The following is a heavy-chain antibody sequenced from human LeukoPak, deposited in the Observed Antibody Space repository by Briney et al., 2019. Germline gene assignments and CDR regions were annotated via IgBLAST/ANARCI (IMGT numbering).Heavy chain of an antibody. CDR2: INPYSGGT. CDR3: ATLRCSGWYIGD. Sequence: GASVKVSCKASGSSFTDYYIHWVRQAPGQGLERMGWINPYSGGTNYAETFQGRVTMTRDTSITTAYMELSSLKSDDTGMYYCATLRCSGWYIGDWGQGTLVSVSS. V-gene: IGHV1-2*02. D-gene: IGHD6-19*01. CDR1: GSSFTDYY. J-gene: IGHJ4*02.